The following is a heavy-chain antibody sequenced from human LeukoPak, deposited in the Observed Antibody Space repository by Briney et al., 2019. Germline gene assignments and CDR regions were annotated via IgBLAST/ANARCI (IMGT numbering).Heavy chain of an antibody. CDR2: ISGDGGST. J-gene: IGHJ3*02. D-gene: IGHD2-8*02. V-gene: IGHV3-43*02. Sequence: GGSLRLSCPASGFTFDDYAMHWVRQAPGKGLEWVSLISGDGGSTYYADSVKGRFTISRDNSKNSLYLQMNSLRTEDTALYYCAQNPAGTVGAFDIWGQGTMVTVSS. CDR3: AQNPAGTVGAFDI. CDR1: GFTFDDYA.